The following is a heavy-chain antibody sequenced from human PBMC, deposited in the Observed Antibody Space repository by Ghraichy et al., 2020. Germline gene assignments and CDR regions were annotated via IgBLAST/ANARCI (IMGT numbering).Heavy chain of an antibody. D-gene: IGHD2-15*01. CDR1: GFTFSDYY. Sequence: GESLNISCAASGFTFSDYYMSWIRQAPGKGLEWVSYISSSGSTIYYADSVKGRFTISRDNAKNSLYLQMNSLRAEDTAVYYCARMIAVEASNWFDPWGQGTLVTVSS. J-gene: IGHJ5*02. CDR2: ISSSGSTI. CDR3: ARMIAVEASNWFDP. V-gene: IGHV3-11*01.